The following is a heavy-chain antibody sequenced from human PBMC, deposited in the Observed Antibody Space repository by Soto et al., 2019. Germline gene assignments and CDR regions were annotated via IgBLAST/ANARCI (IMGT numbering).Heavy chain of an antibody. CDR3: GRGKNDFLCGYTNYYYYYGMDV. V-gene: IGHV1-18*01. Sequence: ASVKVSCKASGYTFTSYGISWVRQAPGQGLEWMGWISAYNGNTNYAQKLQGRVTMTTDTSTSTANMELRSLRSDDTAVYYCGRGKNDFLCGYTNYYYYYGMDVWGQGTTVTVAS. CDR1: GYTFTSYG. D-gene: IGHD3-3*01. J-gene: IGHJ6*02. CDR2: ISAYNGNT.